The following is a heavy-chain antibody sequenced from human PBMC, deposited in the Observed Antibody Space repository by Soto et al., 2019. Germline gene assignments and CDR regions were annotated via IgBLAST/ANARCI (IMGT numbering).Heavy chain of an antibody. CDR3: AKGGFTSYFDY. D-gene: IGHD5-12*01. CDR1: GFTFRKYA. J-gene: IGHJ4*02. CDR2: IRGSGDST. V-gene: IGHV3-23*01. Sequence: EVQLLESGGGLVQPGGSLRLSCAASGFTFRKYAMNWVRQATGKGLEWVSTIRGSGDSTYYADYVKGRITISRDNSKNTVYLQMNILEAEDTAVYFCAKGGFTSYFDYWGQGILVTVSS.